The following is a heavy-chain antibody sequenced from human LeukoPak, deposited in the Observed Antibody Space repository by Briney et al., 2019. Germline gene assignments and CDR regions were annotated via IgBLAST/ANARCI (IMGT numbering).Heavy chain of an antibody. CDR3: TRDTLLRYFDWFVPFDY. V-gene: IGHV3-49*03. J-gene: IGHJ4*02. Sequence: GRSLRLSCTASGFTFGDYAMSWFRQAPGKGLEWVGFIRSKAYGGTTEYAASVKGRFTISRDDSKSIAYLQMNSLKTEDTAVYYCTRDTLLRYFDWFVPFDYCGQGTLVTVS. D-gene: IGHD3-9*01. CDR1: GFTFGDYA. CDR2: IRSKAYGGTT.